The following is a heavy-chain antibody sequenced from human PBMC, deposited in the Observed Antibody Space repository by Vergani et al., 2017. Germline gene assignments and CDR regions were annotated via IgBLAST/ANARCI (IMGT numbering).Heavy chain of an antibody. D-gene: IGHD2-2*01. CDR3: AREGIVVVPAGLDV. CDR1: GFTFSNAW. Sequence: EVQLLESGGGLVQPGGSLRLSCAASGFTFSNAWMSWVRQAPGKGLEWVGRIKSKTDGGTTDYAAPVKGRFTISRDDSKNTLYLQMNSLRAEDTAVYYCAREGIVVVPAGLDVWGKGTTVTVSS. J-gene: IGHJ6*04. V-gene: IGHV3-15*01. CDR2: IKSKTDGGTT.